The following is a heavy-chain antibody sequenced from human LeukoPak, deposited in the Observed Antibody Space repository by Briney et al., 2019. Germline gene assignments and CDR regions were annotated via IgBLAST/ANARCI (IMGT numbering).Heavy chain of an antibody. Sequence: PSETLSLTCTASGDSISIYYWNWIRQSPGKGLEWIGYIYNSGSTNYNPSLKSRVTISVDTSKNQFSLKLTSVTAADTAVYYCARSGYSYGFDYWGQGTLVTVSS. J-gene: IGHJ4*02. V-gene: IGHV4-59*12. CDR1: GDSISIYY. D-gene: IGHD5-18*01. CDR2: IYNSGST. CDR3: ARSGYSYGFDY.